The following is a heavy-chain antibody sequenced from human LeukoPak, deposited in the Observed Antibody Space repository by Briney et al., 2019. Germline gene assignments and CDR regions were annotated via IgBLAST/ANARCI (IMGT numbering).Heavy chain of an antibody. D-gene: IGHD2-15*01. V-gene: IGHV3-48*01. J-gene: IGHJ4*02. CDR2: ISSSSSTI. CDR3: ARDPGYCSGGSCYISEGWYYFDY. Sequence: GGSLRLSCAASGFTFSSYSMNWVRQAPGKGLEWVSYISSSSSTIYYADSVKGRFTISRDNATNSLYLQMNSLRAEDTAVYYCARDPGYCSGGSCYISEGWYYFDYWGQGTLVTVSS. CDR1: GFTFSSYS.